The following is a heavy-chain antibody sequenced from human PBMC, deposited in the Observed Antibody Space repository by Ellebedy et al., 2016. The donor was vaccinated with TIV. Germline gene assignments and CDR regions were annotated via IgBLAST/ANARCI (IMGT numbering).Heavy chain of an antibody. CDR2: INPSGGST. J-gene: IGHJ4*02. CDR3: ARAYSGGPVDY. CDR1: GYTFTSYY. Sequence: AASVKVSCNASGYTFTSYYMHWVLHAPGQGLEWMGIINPSGGSTSYAQKFQGRVTMTRDTSTSTVYMELSSLRSEDTAVYYCARAYSGGPVDYWGQGTLVTVSS. D-gene: IGHD2-21*01. V-gene: IGHV1-46*01.